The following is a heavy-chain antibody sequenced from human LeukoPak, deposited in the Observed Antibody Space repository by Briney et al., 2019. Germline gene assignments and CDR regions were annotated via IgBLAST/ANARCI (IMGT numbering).Heavy chain of an antibody. CDR2: IHYSGST. J-gene: IGHJ4*02. CDR1: GGSISSYY. Sequence: SETLSLTCTVSGGSISSYYWNWIRQPPGEGLEWIGYIHYSGSTNYNPSLKSRVTIAVDTSKNQFSLKLTSVTAADTAVYYCVRDSSGWNYFDYWGQGTLVTVSS. D-gene: IGHD6-19*01. CDR3: VRDSSGWNYFDY. V-gene: IGHV4-59*12.